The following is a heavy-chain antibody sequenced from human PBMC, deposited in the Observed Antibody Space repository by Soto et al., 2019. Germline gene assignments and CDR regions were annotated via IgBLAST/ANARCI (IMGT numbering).Heavy chain of an antibody. Sequence: ASVKVSCKASGYTFTSYGISWVRQAPGQGLEWMGWISAYNGNTNYAQKLQGRVTMTTDTSTSTAYMELRSLRSDDTAVYYCARDGGYCSRKSCYYYGLDVWGQGTTVTVSS. J-gene: IGHJ6*02. V-gene: IGHV1-18*04. CDR1: GYTFTSYG. CDR2: ISAYNGNT. CDR3: ARDGGYCSRKSCYYYGLDV. D-gene: IGHD2-2*01.